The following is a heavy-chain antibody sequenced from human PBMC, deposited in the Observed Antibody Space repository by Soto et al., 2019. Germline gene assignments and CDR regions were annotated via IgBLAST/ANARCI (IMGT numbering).Heavy chain of an antibody. Sequence: LRLSCAASGFSFSTYGMHWVRQAPGKGLEWVAFISNDGSNKYYADSVKGRFTISRDNSKNTLYLQMNSLRAEDTAVYYCAKGFGNHWVFDYWGQGSLVTVSS. D-gene: IGHD3-16*01. CDR1: GFSFSTYG. V-gene: IGHV3-30*18. CDR2: ISNDGSNK. J-gene: IGHJ4*02. CDR3: AKGFGNHWVFDY.